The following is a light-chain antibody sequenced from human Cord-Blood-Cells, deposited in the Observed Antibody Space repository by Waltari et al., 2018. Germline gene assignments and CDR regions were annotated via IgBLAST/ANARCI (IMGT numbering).Light chain of an antibody. Sequence: LVLTQSPSPSASPGPPVKLTCSLRSGHRSSAIARHQQQPEKVPRYLMKLNSDGSHSKADAIRDPLSGSSAGAERYLTISSRQSEDEADDYSQTWVTGIRVFGGGTKLTVL. CDR1: SGHRSSA. CDR2: LNSDGSH. J-gene: IGLJ3*02. V-gene: IGLV4-69*01. CDR3: QTWVTGIRV.